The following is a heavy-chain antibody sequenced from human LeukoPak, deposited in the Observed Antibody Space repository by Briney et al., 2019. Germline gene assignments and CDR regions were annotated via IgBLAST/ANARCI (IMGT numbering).Heavy chain of an antibody. CDR1: GTSW. Sequence: PGGSLRLSCEGSGTSWMHWVRQVPGKGLVWVSRIETDGSSTSYADSVKGRFTISRDNARNTLCLQMNSLRAEDTAVYYCAAGDGVIMNYWGQGTLVTVSS. J-gene: IGHJ4*02. D-gene: IGHD3-10*01. CDR3: AAGDGVIMNY. V-gene: IGHV3-74*01. CDR2: IETDGSST.